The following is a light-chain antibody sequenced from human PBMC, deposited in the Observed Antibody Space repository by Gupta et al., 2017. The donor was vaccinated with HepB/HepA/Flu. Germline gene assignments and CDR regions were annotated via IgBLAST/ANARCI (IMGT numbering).Light chain of an antibody. V-gene: IGLV2-23*02. CDR3: CSYAGSSTFVV. CDR1: SSDVGSYNL. Sequence: SALTQPASVSGSPGQSITISCTGTSSDVGSYNLVSWYQQHPGKAPKLMIYEVSKRPSGVSNRFSGSKSGNTASRTISGLQAEDEADYYCCSYAGSSTFVVFGGGTKLTVL. CDR2: EVS. J-gene: IGLJ2*01.